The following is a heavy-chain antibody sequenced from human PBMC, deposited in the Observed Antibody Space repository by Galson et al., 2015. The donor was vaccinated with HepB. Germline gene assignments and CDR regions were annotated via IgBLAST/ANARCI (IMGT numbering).Heavy chain of an antibody. J-gene: IGHJ4*02. D-gene: IGHD3-10*01. CDR1: GFTFSSYG. CDR3: AKDFRMSWFGESFDY. CDR2: ISYDGSNK. Sequence: SLRLSCAASGFTFSSYGMHWVRQAPGKGLEWVAVISYDGSNKYYADSVKGRFTISRDNSKNTLYLQMNSLRAEDTAVYYCAKDFRMSWFGESFDYWGQGTLVTVSS. V-gene: IGHV3-30*18.